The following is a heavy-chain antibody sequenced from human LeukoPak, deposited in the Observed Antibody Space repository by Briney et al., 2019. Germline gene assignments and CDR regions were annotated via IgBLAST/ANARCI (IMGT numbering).Heavy chain of an antibody. V-gene: IGHV4-39*07. D-gene: IGHD4-23*01. J-gene: IGHJ3*02. CDR2: IYYSGST. Sequence: SETLSLTCTVSGDSISSTGDYWGWIRQPPGKGLEFIGSIYYSGSTNYNPPLKSRVTISVDTSKNQFSLRLSSVTAADTAVYYCASYAGTSNDAFAIWGQGTRVTVSS. CDR1: GDSISSTGDY. CDR3: ASYAGTSNDAFAI.